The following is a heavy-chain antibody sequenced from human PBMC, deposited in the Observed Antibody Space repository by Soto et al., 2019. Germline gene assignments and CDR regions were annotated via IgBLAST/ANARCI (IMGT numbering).Heavy chain of an antibody. CDR3: ARGHHYGGNSEAFDS. Sequence: GASVKVSCKASGGTFSSYAISWVRQAPGQGLEWMGGIIPIFGTANYAQKFQGRVTITADESTSTAYMELSSLRSEDTAVYYCARGHHYGGNSEAFDSWGQGTMVTVSS. V-gene: IGHV1-69*13. D-gene: IGHD4-17*01. CDR2: IIPIFGTA. J-gene: IGHJ3*02. CDR1: GGTFSSYA.